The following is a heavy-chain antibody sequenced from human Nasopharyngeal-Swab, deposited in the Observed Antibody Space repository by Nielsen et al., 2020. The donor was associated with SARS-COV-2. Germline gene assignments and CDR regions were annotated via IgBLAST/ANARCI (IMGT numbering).Heavy chain of an antibody. J-gene: IGHJ3*02. CDR3: AQWTYLGAFDI. V-gene: IGHV4-30-2*01. D-gene: IGHD6-19*01. CDR1: GGSISSGGYS. Sequence: SETLSLTCAVSGGSISSGGYSWSWIRQPPGKGLEWIGYIYHSGSTYYNPSLKSRVTISVDRSKNQFSLKLSSVTAADTAVYYCAQWTYLGAFDIWGQGTMVTVSS. CDR2: IYHSGST.